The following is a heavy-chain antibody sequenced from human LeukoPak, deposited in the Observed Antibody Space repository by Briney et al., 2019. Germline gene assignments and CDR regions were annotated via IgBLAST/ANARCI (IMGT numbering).Heavy chain of an antibody. J-gene: IGHJ4*02. D-gene: IGHD6-19*01. CDR1: GFTFNNYA. V-gene: IGHV3-23*01. Sequence: GGSLRLSCAASGFTFNNYAMSWVRQAPGKGLGWVSGISSSGGSTYYADSVKGRFTISRDNSKNTLYLQMNSLRAEDTAVYYCAKDPDSSGVYFFDYWGQGTLGTVSS. CDR2: ISSSGGST. CDR3: AKDPDSSGVYFFDY.